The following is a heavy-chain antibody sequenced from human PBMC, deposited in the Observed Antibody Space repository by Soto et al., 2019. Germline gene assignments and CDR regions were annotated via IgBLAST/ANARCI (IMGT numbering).Heavy chain of an antibody. CDR1: GYTFTNFY. V-gene: IGHV1-46*01. Sequence: QVQLVQSGAELKKPGASVRVSCKASGYTFTNFYMHWVRQAPGQGLEWMGIINPSGGGTIYAQKFQGRVSVTSDTSTSTVYMDLSSLRSDDTAVYYCACSGIAAAGTEYWRQGTLVSVST. CDR2: INPSGGGT. J-gene: IGHJ4*02. CDR3: ACSGIAAAGTEY. D-gene: IGHD6-25*01.